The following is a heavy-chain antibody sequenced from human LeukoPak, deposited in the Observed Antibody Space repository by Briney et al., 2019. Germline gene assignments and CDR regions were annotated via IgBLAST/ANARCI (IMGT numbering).Heavy chain of an antibody. J-gene: IGHJ4*02. CDR2: VSQSGSTI. Sequence: GGSLRLSCTASGFTFSDYYMSWIRQAPGKGLEWVSYVSQSGSTIYYADSVKGRFTISRDNGKNSLYLQMNSLRAEDTGMYYCAREGHTYGSDYWGQGTLVTVSS. CDR1: GFTFSDYY. D-gene: IGHD3-10*01. CDR3: AREGHTYGSDY. V-gene: IGHV3-11*01.